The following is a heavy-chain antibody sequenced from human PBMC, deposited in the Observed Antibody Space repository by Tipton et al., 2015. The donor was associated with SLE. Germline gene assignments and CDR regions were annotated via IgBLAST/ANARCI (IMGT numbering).Heavy chain of an antibody. V-gene: IGHV4-39*01. Sequence: TLSLTCTVSGGSITSSSYYWGWIRQPPGKGLEWIGSIFYSGSTYCNPSLKSRVTISVDTSKNQFSLNLRSVTAADTALYYCASEPPSLTGDNAFDIWGQGTMVTVSS. CDR3: ASEPPSLTGDNAFDI. CDR2: IFYSGST. J-gene: IGHJ3*02. CDR1: GGSITSSSYY. D-gene: IGHD7-27*01.